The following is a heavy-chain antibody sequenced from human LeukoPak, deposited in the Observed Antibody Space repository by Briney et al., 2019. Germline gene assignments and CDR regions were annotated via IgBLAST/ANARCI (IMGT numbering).Heavy chain of an antibody. CDR1: GGSFSGYY. CDR3: ASGFSSSWYRVFDY. D-gene: IGHD6-13*01. CDR2: INHSGST. J-gene: IGHJ4*02. Sequence: PSETLSLTCAVYGGSFSGYYWSWIRQPPWKGLDWIGEINHSGSTNYNPSLKSRVTISVDTSKNQFSLKLSSVTAADTAVYYCASGFSSSWYRVFDYWGQGTLVTVSS. V-gene: IGHV4-34*01.